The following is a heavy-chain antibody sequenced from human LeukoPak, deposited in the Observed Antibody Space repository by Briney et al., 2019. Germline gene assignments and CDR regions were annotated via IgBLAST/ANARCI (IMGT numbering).Heavy chain of an antibody. CDR2: IYYSGST. D-gene: IGHD3-3*01. CDR3: ARVEGPCDFWSGYWFDP. Sequence: PSETLSLTCTVSGGSISSYYWSWIRQPPGKGLEWIGYIYYSGSTNYNPSLKSRVTISVDTSKNQFSLKLSSVTAADTAVYYCARVEGPCDFWSGYWFDPWGQGTLVTVSS. V-gene: IGHV4-59*01. CDR1: GGSISSYY. J-gene: IGHJ5*02.